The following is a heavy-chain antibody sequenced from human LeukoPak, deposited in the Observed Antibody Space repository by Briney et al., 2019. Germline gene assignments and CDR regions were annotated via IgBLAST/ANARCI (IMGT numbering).Heavy chain of an antibody. J-gene: IGHJ3*02. CDR1: GYTFTSYA. CDR3: ARWDSSDAFDI. D-gene: IGHD3-22*01. V-gene: IGHV1-3*01. CDR2: INAGNGNT. Sequence: GASVKVSCKASGYTFTSYAMHWVRQAPGQRLEWMGWINAGNGNTKYSQKFQGRVTITRNTSASTAYMELSSLRSEDTAVYYCARWDSSDAFDIWGQGTMVTVSS.